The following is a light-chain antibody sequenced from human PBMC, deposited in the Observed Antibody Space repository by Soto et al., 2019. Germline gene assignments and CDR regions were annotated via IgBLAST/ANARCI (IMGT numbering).Light chain of an antibody. V-gene: IGKV1-5*03. Sequence: DIQMTQSPSTLSASVGDRVTITCRASQSINNWLAWYQQKPGKAPKLFIFKASTLEIGVPSRFSGSGSGTEFTLSMSSLQHDDFATYFCQQYESCTRTFGQGTKLE. CDR3: QQYESCTRT. CDR1: QSINNW. CDR2: KAS. J-gene: IGKJ1*01.